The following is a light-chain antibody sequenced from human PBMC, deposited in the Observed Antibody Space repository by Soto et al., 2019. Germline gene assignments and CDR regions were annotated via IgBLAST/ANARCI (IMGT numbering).Light chain of an antibody. CDR3: NQYGDSTQT. J-gene: IGKJ1*01. Sequence: EIVLTQSPGTLSLSPGERATLSCRTSQSVTTSYLAWYQQKPGQAPRLLIYGTSIRGTSLKDRFSGSGSATDFTLTISRLELEDFAVYYCNQYGDSTQTFGQGPKVEI. CDR1: QSVTTSY. CDR2: GTS. V-gene: IGKV3-20*01.